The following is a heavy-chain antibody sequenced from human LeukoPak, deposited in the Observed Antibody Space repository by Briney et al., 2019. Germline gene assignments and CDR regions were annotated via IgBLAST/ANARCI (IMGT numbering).Heavy chain of an antibody. CDR3: AKDLPDYGDYIEGY. J-gene: IGHJ4*02. Sequence: SGGSLRLSCTASGFTFSSFAMRWARQAPGKGLEGVSTISGSGGTTNYADSVKGPFTFSRDNSKNTLYLKMNSLRAEDTAVYYCAKDLPDYGDYIEGYWGQGTLVTVSS. V-gene: IGHV3-23*01. CDR1: GFTFSSFA. CDR2: ISGSGGTT. D-gene: IGHD4-17*01.